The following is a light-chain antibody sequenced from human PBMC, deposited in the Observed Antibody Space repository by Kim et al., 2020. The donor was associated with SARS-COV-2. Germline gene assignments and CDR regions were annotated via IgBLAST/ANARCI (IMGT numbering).Light chain of an antibody. Sequence: ITISCTGTSSDVGGYNYVSWYQQHPGKAPKLMIYDVSKRPSGVSNRFSGSKSGNTASLTISGLQAEDEADYYCSSYTSSSTSHVVFGGGTQLTVL. CDR2: DVS. J-gene: IGLJ2*01. V-gene: IGLV2-14*04. CDR3: SSYTSSSTSHVV. CDR1: SSDVGGYNY.